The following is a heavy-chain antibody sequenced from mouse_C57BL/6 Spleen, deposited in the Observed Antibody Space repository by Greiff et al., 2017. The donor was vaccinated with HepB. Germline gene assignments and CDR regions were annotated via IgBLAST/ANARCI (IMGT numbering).Heavy chain of an antibody. Sequence: VKLQQPGTELVKPGASVKLSCKASGYTFTSYWMHWVKQRPGQGLEWIGNINPSNGGTNYNEKFKSKATLTVDKSSSTAYMQLSSLTSEDSAVYYCARGGLYYDYDEFAYWGQGTLVTVSA. D-gene: IGHD2-4*01. J-gene: IGHJ3*01. CDR2: INPSNGGT. CDR3: ARGGLYYDYDEFAY. CDR1: GYTFTSYW. V-gene: IGHV1-53*01.